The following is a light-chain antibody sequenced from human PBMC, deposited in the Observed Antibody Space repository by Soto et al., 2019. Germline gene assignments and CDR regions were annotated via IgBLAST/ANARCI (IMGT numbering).Light chain of an antibody. J-gene: IGKJ5*01. V-gene: IGKV3-20*01. Sequence: EIVMTQSPATLCVSPGGRATLSCRSGQGVSSSYLAWYQQKPGQAPRLLISGASSRATGIPDRFSGSGFGTDFTLTISRLEPEDFALYYCQHYAGGSRITFGQGTRLEIK. CDR3: QHYAGGSRIT. CDR1: QGVSSSY. CDR2: GAS.